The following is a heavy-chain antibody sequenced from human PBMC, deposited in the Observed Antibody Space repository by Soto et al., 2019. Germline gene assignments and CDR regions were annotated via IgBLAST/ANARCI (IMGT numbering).Heavy chain of an antibody. CDR2: IINGGEYI. CDR1: GSPFSSYG. V-gene: IGHV3-21*06. CDR3: ARDESAGSSIRY. Sequence: EVQVVESGGGLVKPGGSLRLSCTAPGSPFSSYGMNWVRQAPGKGLEWVASIINGGEYIYYADSVQGRFTISRDNAKNSLYLQMNSLRAEVTAVYFWARDESAGSSIRYWGQGTRVTVSS. D-gene: IGHD6-13*01. J-gene: IGHJ4*02.